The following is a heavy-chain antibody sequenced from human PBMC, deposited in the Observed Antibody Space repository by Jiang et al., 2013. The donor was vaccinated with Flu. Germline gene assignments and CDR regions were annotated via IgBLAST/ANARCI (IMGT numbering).Heavy chain of an antibody. J-gene: IGHJ5*02. V-gene: IGHV1-46*01. CDR3: ARASVEGYDSGGHNWFGP. D-gene: IGHD3-22*01. CDR2: INPSGGST. Sequence: SGYTFTSYYIHWVRQAPGQGLEWMGIINPSGGSTTYAQKFQGRVAMTSDTSTSTVYMELSSLRSEDTAVYYCARASVEGYDSGGHNWFGPWGQGTLVTVSS. CDR1: GYTFTSYY.